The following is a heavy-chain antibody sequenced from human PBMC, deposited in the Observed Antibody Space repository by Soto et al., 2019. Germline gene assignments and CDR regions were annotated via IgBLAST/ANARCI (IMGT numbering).Heavy chain of an antibody. V-gene: IGHV4-34*01. CDR3: ARGSPRIPGDYVWGSYRSGPFDY. D-gene: IGHD3-16*02. CDR2: INHSGST. J-gene: IGHJ4*02. Sequence: KTSETLSITCAVYVGSFSCYYWIWMRQPPGKGLEWIGEINHSGSTNYNPSLKSRVTISVDTSKNQFSLKLSSVTAADTAVYYCARGSPRIPGDYVWGSYRSGPFDYWGQGTLVTVSS. CDR1: VGSFSCYY.